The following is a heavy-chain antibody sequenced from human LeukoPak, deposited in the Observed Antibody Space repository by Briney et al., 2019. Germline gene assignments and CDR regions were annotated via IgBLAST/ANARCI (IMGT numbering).Heavy chain of an antibody. CDR2: IKRDGSEK. Sequence: GGSLRLSCAASGFTLRTYWMSWVRQAPGKGLEWVASIKRDGSEKYYVDSVKGRFTISRDNAKNSLYLQMNSLRAEDTAVYYCAELGITMIGGVWGKGTTVTISS. D-gene: IGHD3-10*02. J-gene: IGHJ6*04. CDR3: AELGITMIGGV. CDR1: GFTLRTYW. V-gene: IGHV3-7*01.